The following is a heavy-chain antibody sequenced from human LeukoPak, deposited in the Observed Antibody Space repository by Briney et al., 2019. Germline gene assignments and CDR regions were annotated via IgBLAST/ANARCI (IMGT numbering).Heavy chain of an antibody. CDR3: ARRRGYSSSWYGKNYYYMDV. CDR2: INHSGST. D-gene: IGHD6-13*01. CDR1: GGSFSGYY. Sequence: SETLSLTCAVYGGSFSGYYWSWIRQPPGKGLEWIGEINHSGSTNYNPSLKSRVTISVDTSKNQFSLKLSSVTAADTAVYYCARRRGYSSSWYGKNYYYMDVWGKGTTVTISS. V-gene: IGHV4-34*01. J-gene: IGHJ6*03.